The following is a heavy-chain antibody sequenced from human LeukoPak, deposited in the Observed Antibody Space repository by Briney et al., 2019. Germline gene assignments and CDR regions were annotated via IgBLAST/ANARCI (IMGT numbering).Heavy chain of an antibody. J-gene: IGHJ4*02. V-gene: IGHV3-53*01. D-gene: IGHD4-17*01. Sequence: GGSLRLSCAASGFTVSSNDMSWVRQAPGKGLECISVIYSGGSTDYADSVKGRLTISRDNSKNTLYLQMNSLRAEDTAVYYCARVRTTVTTAYFDYWGQGTLVTVSS. CDR2: IYSGGST. CDR1: GFTVSSND. CDR3: ARVRTTVTTAYFDY.